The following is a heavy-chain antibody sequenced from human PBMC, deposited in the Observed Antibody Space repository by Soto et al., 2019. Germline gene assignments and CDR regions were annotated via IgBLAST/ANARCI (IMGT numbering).Heavy chain of an antibody. V-gene: IGHV1-8*01. Sequence: GASVKVSCKASGYTFTSYDINWVRQATGQGLEWMGWMNPNSGNTGYAQKFQGRVTMTRNTSISTAYMELSSLRSEDTAVYYCARSYCSSTSCLDLIDYWGQGTLVTVSS. CDR3: ARSYCSSTSCLDLIDY. CDR1: GYTFTSYD. CDR2: MNPNSGNT. D-gene: IGHD2-2*01. J-gene: IGHJ4*02.